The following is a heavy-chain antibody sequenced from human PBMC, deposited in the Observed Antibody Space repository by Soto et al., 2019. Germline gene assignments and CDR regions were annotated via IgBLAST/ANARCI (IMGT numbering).Heavy chain of an antibody. J-gene: IGHJ6*02. V-gene: IGHV1-69*01. CDR3: ARSQGGSSSLDIYYYYYYGMDV. Sequence: QVQLVQSGAEVKKPGSSVKVSCKAPGGTFSSYAISWVRQAPGQGLEWMGGIIPIFGTAKYAQKFQGRVTMNADESTSTGYMELSSLRSEDTAVYYCARSQGGSSSLDIYYYYYYGMDVWGQGTTVTVSS. CDR1: GGTFSSYA. CDR2: IIPIFGTA. D-gene: IGHD2-15*01.